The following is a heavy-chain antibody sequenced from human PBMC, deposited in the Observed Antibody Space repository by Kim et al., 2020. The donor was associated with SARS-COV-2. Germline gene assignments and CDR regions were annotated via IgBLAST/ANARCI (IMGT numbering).Heavy chain of an antibody. J-gene: IGHJ4*02. V-gene: IGHV3-30*18. Sequence: GGSLRLSCAASGFTFSSYGMHWVRQAPGKGLEWVAVISHDGNNKYYADSVKGRFTISRDNSRKTLYLQMNSLRAEDTAVYYCAKDLSVTRIAMAGSDFRGQGTLVIVS. D-gene: IGHD6-19*01. CDR1: GFTFSSYG. CDR2: ISHDGNNK. CDR3: AKDLSVTRIAMAGSDF.